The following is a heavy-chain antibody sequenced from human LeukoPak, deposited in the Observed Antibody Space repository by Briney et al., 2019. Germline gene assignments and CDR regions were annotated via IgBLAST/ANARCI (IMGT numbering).Heavy chain of an antibody. CDR1: GGSVSSNY. Sequence: SETLSLTCTVSGGSVSSNYWSWIRQPPGKGLEWIGYIYYSGTTTYNPSLESRFTISVDTSKNQFSLRLSSVTAADTAVYYCARIQSSSSPFDYSGQGTLVTVFS. V-gene: IGHV4-59*02. CDR2: IYYSGTT. J-gene: IGHJ4*02. D-gene: IGHD2-2*01. CDR3: ARIQSSSSPFDY.